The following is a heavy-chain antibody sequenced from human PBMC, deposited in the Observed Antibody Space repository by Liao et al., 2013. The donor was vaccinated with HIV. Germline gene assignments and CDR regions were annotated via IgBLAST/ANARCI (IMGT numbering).Heavy chain of an antibody. CDR1: SGYITSRSYY. CDR2: IYSTGST. Sequence: QVQLQESGPGLLRPSQTLSLTCSVSSGYITSRSYYWTWIRQSAGQGLEWIGRIYSTGSTNYNPSLKSRVTISVDTSKNQFSLKLSSVTAADTAVYYCASYYGLSYYYYMDVWGKGTTVTVSS. J-gene: IGHJ6*03. CDR3: ASYYGLSYYYYMDV. V-gene: IGHV4-61*02. D-gene: IGHD3-22*01.